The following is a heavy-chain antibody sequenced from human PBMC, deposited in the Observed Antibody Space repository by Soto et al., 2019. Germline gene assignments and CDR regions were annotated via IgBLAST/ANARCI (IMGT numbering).Heavy chain of an antibody. V-gene: IGHV3-30-3*01. D-gene: IGHD3-22*01. Sequence: VGSLRLSCAASGFTFSSYAMHWVRQAPGKGLEWVAVISYDGSNKYYADSVKGRFTISRDISKNTLYLQVNSLRAEDTAVYYCASLSSGYYYAWHFDYWGQGTLVTVSS. CDR3: ASLSSGYYYAWHFDY. CDR2: ISYDGSNK. J-gene: IGHJ4*02. CDR1: GFTFSSYA.